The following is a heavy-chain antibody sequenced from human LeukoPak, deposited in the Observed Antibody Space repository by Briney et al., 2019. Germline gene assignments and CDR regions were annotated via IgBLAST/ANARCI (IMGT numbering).Heavy chain of an antibody. D-gene: IGHD4-17*01. CDR2: ISYDGSNK. CDR3: AKVDDYGDYLVRPDYYGMDV. V-gene: IGHV3-30*18. CDR1: GFTFSSYG. Sequence: PGRSLRLSCAASGFTFSSYGMHWVRQAPGKGLEWVAVISYDGSNKYYADSVKGRFTISRDNSKNTLYLQMNSLRAEDTAVYYCAKVDDYGDYLVRPDYYGMDVWGQGTTVTVSS. J-gene: IGHJ6*02.